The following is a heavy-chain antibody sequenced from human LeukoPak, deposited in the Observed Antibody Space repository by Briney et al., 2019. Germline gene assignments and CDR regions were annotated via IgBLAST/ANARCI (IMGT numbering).Heavy chain of an antibody. D-gene: IGHD3-10*01. CDR2: IYPVDSDT. CDR1: GYSFTSYW. J-gene: IGHJ3*02. CDR3: ATNTMYRVIHAFGI. V-gene: IGHV5-51*01. Sequence: GESRNSSCKGPGYSFTSYWIGWVRPMPGKGLEWMGIIYPVDSDTRYSTPFQGQVTLSAYKSISTAYLQWRSLKASDSAMYYCATNTMYRVIHAFGIWGQGTMVTVSS.